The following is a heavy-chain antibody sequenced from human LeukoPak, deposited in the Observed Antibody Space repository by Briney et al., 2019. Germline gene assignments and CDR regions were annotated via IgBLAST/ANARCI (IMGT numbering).Heavy chain of an antibody. CDR2: IKQDGSEK. D-gene: IGHD6-19*01. Sequence: LPGGSLRLSCAASGFTFSSYAMSWVRQAPGKGPEWVANIKQDGSEKYYVDSVKGRFTIFRDNAKNLLYLQMNSLRAEEPAVYYCARGSPGSGWYFDYRGQGTLVTVSS. CDR1: GFTFSSYA. CDR3: ARGSPGSGWYFDY. V-gene: IGHV3-7*03. J-gene: IGHJ4*02.